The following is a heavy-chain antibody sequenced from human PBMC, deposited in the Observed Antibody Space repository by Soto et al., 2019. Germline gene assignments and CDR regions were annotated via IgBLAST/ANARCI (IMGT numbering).Heavy chain of an antibody. CDR3: ARHSGYSGYGEYYFDY. V-gene: IGHV4-39*01. J-gene: IGHJ4*02. CDR2: TYYSGST. Sequence: SETLSLTCTVSGGSISSSSYYWGWIRQPPGKGLEWIGSTYYSGSTYYNPSLKSRVTISVDTSKNQFSLKLSSVTAADTAVYYCARHSGYSGYGEYYFDYWGQGTLVTSPQ. D-gene: IGHD5-12*01. CDR1: GGSISSSSYY.